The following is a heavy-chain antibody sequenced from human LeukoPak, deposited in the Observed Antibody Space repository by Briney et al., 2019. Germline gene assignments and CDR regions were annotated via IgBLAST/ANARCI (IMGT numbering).Heavy chain of an antibody. Sequence: SETLSLTCTVSGGSISSYYWSWIRQPPGKGLEWIGYIYYSGSTNYNPSLKSRVTISVDTSKNQFSLKLSSVTAADTAVYYCARLKDSSGYLACYFDYWGQGTLVTVSS. CDR3: ARLKDSSGYLACYFDY. D-gene: IGHD3-22*01. V-gene: IGHV4-59*08. J-gene: IGHJ4*02. CDR1: GGSISSYY. CDR2: IYYSGST.